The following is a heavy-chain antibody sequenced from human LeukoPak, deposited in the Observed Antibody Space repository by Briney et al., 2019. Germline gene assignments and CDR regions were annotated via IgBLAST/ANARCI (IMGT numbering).Heavy chain of an antibody. V-gene: IGHV3-21*01. CDR2: MSSSSSYI. CDR3: ARGGQQLVHSSDY. D-gene: IGHD6-13*01. Sequence: GGSLRLSCAASGFTFSSYSMNWVRQAPGKGLEWVSSMSSSSSYIYYADSVKGRFTISRDNAKNSLYLQMNSLRAEDTAVYYCARGGQQLVHSSDYWGQGTLVTVSS. J-gene: IGHJ4*02. CDR1: GFTFSSYS.